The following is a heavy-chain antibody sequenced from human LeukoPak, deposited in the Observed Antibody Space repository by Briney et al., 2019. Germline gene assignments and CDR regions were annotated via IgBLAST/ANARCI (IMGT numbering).Heavy chain of an antibody. CDR2: IKQDGSEK. CDR3: ARDGGPFDS. Sequence: PGGSLRLSCAASRFTFRSYWMSWVRQAAGKGLEWVANIKQDGSEKYYVDAVKGRFTISRDNAKNSVYLQLNSLRAEDTAVYYCARDGGPFDSWGQGTLVTVSS. D-gene: IGHD2-15*01. CDR1: RFTFRSYW. V-gene: IGHV3-7*03. J-gene: IGHJ4*02.